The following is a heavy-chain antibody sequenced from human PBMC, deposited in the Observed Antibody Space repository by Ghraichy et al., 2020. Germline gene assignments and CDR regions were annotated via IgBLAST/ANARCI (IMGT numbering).Heavy chain of an antibody. V-gene: IGHV3-23*01. CDR2: IGGSGGST. J-gene: IGHJ4*02. D-gene: IGHD1-26*01. CDR1: GFTFSNYA. Sequence: GSLRLSCAASGFTFSNYAMTWVRQAPGKGLECVSAIGGSGGSTYYTDSVKGRFTISTDNSRNTLYLQMNSLRAEDTAVYYCARDGGATMTTRPRAFDYWGQGTLVTVSS. CDR3: ARDGGATMTTRPRAFDY.